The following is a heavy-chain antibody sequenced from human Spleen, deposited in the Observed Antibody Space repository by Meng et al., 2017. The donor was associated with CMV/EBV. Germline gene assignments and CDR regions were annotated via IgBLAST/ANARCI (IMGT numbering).Heavy chain of an antibody. V-gene: IGHV3-30*18. D-gene: IGHD6-6*01. CDR3: PKNRRAARPEHFHH. CDR2: IAYDGGDE. J-gene: IGHJ1*01. CDR1: GFTFSSYA. Sequence: GGSLRLSCAASGFTFSSYAMSWVRQAPGEGLEWVAVIAYDGGDEYYADSVKGRVTISRDNSEDTLYLQMNSLRPEDTAVYYGPKNRRAARPEHFHHWGQGTRVTVSS.